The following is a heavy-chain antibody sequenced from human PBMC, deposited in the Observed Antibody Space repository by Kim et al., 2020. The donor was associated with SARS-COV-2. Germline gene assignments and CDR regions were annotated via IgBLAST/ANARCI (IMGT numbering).Heavy chain of an antibody. CDR3: ARRGGSNYWVDF. Sequence: YYNPSLKSRVTISVDTSKNQFSLKLTSVTAADTAVYYCARRGGSNYWVDFWGQGTLVTVSS. J-gene: IGHJ4*02. D-gene: IGHD2-8*02. V-gene: IGHV4-39*01.